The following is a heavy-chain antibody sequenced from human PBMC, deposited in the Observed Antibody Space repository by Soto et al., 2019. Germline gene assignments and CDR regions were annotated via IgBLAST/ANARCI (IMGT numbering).Heavy chain of an antibody. J-gene: IGHJ6*02. CDR1: GYSFTSYW. CDR3: ARRHEYCSSTSCYKYYYYYGMDV. D-gene: IGHD2-2*01. V-gene: IGHV5-51*01. CDR2: IYPGDSDT. Sequence: GESLKISCKGSGYSFTSYWIGWVRQMPVKGLEWMGIIYPGDSDTRYSPSFQGQVTISADKSISTAYLQWSSLKASDTAMYYCARRHEYCSSTSCYKYYYYYGMDVWGQGTTVTVSS.